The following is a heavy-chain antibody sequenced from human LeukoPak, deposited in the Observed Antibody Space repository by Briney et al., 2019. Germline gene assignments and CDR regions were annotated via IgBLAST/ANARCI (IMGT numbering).Heavy chain of an antibody. V-gene: IGHV4-59*01. J-gene: IGHJ3*02. D-gene: IGHD6-13*01. CDR1: RGSISSYY. Sequence: SETLSLTCTVSRGSISSYYWSWLRQPPGKGLEWIGYIYYSGSTNYNPSLKSRVTISVDTSKNQFSLKLTSVTAADTAVYYCARYIRWYPDAFDIWGQGTMVTVSS. CDR3: ARYIRWYPDAFDI. CDR2: IYYSGST.